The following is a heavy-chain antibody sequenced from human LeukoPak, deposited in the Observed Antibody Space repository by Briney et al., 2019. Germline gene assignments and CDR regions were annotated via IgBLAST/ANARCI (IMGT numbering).Heavy chain of an antibody. CDR1: GFTFSNYG. D-gene: IGHD2-8*01. V-gene: IGHV3-33*01. Sequence: GGSLRLSCAASGFTFSNYGIHWVRQAPGKGLEWVAIIWYDGSNQYYADSVKGRFTISRDNSKNTVFLQMNSLRAEDTAVYYCARDMVYARVCFFDYWGQGTLATVSS. CDR3: ARDMVYARVCFFDY. J-gene: IGHJ4*02. CDR2: IWYDGSNQ.